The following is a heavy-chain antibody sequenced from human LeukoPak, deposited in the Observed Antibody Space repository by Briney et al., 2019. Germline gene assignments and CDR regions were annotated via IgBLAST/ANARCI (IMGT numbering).Heavy chain of an antibody. V-gene: IGHV3-9*01. CDR2: ISWNSGTI. CDR1: GFTFDDYA. D-gene: IGHD3-10*01. J-gene: IGHJ4*02. Sequence: GGSLRLSCTVSGFTFDDYAMYWVRQAPGKGLEWVSGISWNSGTIAYADSVKGRFTISRDNAKNSLFLQMNSLRAEDTAVYYCARARGTGPGAHFDYWGQGTLVIVSS. CDR3: ARARGTGPGAHFDY.